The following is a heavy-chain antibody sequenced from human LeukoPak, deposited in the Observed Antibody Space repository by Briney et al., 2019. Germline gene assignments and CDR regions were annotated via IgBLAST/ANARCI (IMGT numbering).Heavy chain of an antibody. CDR2: IYHSGST. J-gene: IGHJ5*02. Sequence: PSETLSLTCAVSGYSISSGYYWGWIRQPPGKGLEWIGSIYHSGSTNYNPSLKSRVTISIDTSKMQFSLKLSSVTAADTAVYYCARSIMITFGGVIDNSWFDPWGQGTLVTVSS. CDR3: ARSIMITFGGVIDNSWFDP. CDR1: GYSISSGYY. D-gene: IGHD3-16*02. V-gene: IGHV4-38-2*01.